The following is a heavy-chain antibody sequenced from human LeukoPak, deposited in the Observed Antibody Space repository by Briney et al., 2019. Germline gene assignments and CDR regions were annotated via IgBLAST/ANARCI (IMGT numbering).Heavy chain of an antibody. CDR2: IYSSGTT. J-gene: IGHJ4*02. CDR1: GGSISSFY. CDR3: AGTTYYFDH. Sequence: KPSETLSLTCTVSGGSISSFYWSWIRQPAGKGLEWSGRIYSSGTTNYNPSLKSRVTMSVDTSKNQFSLKLSSVTAADTAVYYCAGTTYYFDHWGQGTLVTVSS. V-gene: IGHV4-4*07. D-gene: IGHD1-7*01.